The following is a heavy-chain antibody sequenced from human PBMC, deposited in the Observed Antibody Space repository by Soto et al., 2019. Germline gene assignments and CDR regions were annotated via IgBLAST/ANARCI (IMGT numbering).Heavy chain of an antibody. CDR2: IDGAGRST. J-gene: IGHJ4*02. D-gene: IGHD6-6*01. CDR3: ARVGSTSWY. CDR1: GFTSSSYW. V-gene: IGHV3-74*01. Sequence: EVQLVESGGGLVQPGGSLRLSCAASGFTSSSYWMHWVRQPPGKGLVWVSRIDGAGRSTNYADSVKGRFTISRDNAKNTLYLQMNRLRAEDTAVYYCARVGSTSWYWGQGTLVTVSS.